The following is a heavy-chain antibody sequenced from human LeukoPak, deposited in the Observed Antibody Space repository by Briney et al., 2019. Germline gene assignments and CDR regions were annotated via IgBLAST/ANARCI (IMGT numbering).Heavy chain of an antibody. CDR2: IYWDDDK. V-gene: IGHV2-5*02. J-gene: IGHJ4*02. CDR1: GFSLSTSGVG. CDR3: AHNCYGRNTAAGTPPLYYFDY. Sequence: SGPTLVNPTQTLTLTCTFSGFSLSTSGVGVGWIRQPPGKALEWLALIYWDDDKRYSPSLKSRLTITKDTSKNQVVLTMTNMDPVDTATYYCAHNCYGRNTAAGTPPLYYFDYWGQGTLVTVSS. D-gene: IGHD6-13*01.